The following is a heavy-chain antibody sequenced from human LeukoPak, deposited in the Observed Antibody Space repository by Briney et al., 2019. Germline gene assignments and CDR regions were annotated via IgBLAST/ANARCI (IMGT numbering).Heavy chain of an antibody. J-gene: IGHJ6*02. V-gene: IGHV3-21*01. CDR3: ARVGCSGGRCPGYGMDV. Sequence: GGSLRLSCAASGFTFSSYSMNWVRQAPGKGLEWVSSISSRSSYIYYADSVKGRFTISRANAKNSLYLQLNSLRVEDTAVYYCARVGCSGGRCPGYGMDVWGQGTTVTVSS. D-gene: IGHD2-15*01. CDR2: ISSRSSYI. CDR1: GFTFSSYS.